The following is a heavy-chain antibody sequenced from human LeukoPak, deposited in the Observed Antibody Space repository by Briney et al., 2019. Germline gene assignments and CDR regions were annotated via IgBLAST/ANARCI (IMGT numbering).Heavy chain of an antibody. V-gene: IGHV3-74*01. J-gene: IGHJ4*02. Sequence: GGSLRLSCAASGFTFKLYWMHWVRQVPGKGPVWVARINDDGSDTVYADSVKGRFTISRDNSENTLYLQMNSLRAEDTAVYYCAKDPGQQLVPGTIGYWGQGTLVTVSS. CDR3: AKDPGQQLVPGTIGY. CDR2: INDDGSDT. D-gene: IGHD6-13*01. CDR1: GFTFKLYW.